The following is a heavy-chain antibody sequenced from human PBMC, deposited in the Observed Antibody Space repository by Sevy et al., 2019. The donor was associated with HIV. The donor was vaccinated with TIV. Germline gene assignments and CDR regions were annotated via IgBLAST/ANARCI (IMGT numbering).Heavy chain of an antibody. J-gene: IGHJ2*01. CDR3: AGWGWYFDN. CDR2: IYDRGLT. Sequence: SDTLSLTCSVSDGSIGRFYWSWIRQPPGKGLEWIGYIYDRGLTSYNPSLNNRVTISVDTSKTQIYLKMTSVTAADTAVYYCAGWGWYFDNWGRGTLVTVSS. V-gene: IGHV4-59*07. D-gene: IGHD3-16*01. CDR1: DGSIGRFY.